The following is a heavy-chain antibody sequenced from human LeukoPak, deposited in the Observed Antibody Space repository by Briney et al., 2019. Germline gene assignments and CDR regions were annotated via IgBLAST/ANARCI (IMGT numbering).Heavy chain of an antibody. J-gene: IGHJ4*02. CDR2: IYYSGST. Sequence: SETLSLTCTVSGGSISSSAYYWGWNRQPPGQGLEWIGSIYYSGSTYYNPSLKSRVSISVDTSKNQFSLKLSSVTAADTAVYYCARHNHDSSGFDYWGQGTLVTVSS. CDR1: GGSISSSAYY. V-gene: IGHV4-39*01. CDR3: ARHNHDSSGFDY. D-gene: IGHD3-22*01.